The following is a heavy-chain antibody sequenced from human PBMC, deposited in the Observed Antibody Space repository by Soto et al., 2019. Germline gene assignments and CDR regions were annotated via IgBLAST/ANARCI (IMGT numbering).Heavy chain of an antibody. Sequence: QLQLQESGPGLVKPSETLSLTCTVSGGSISSSNYFWAWIRQPPGKGLEWIGSIFHSGSAYYNPSLRSRVTIFVDMSKNQFSLRLSSGTAADTAVYYCARDGEGGYCSGGGCYSGLAYWGQGSLVTVSS. J-gene: IGHJ4*02. CDR2: IFHSGSA. V-gene: IGHV4-39*02. CDR1: GGSISSSNYF. CDR3: ARDGEGGYCSGGGCYSGLAY. D-gene: IGHD2-15*01.